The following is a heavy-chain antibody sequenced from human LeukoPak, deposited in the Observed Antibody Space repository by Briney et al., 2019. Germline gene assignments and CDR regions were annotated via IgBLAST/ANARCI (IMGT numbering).Heavy chain of an antibody. Sequence: GGSLRLSCAVSGFIFDDYAMHWVRQAPGKGPVWVSRINDDGSDTTYADSVKGRFTISRDDAKNMLFLQMNSLRAEDTAVYYCVRGGPSTWSWGQGTLVTVSS. CDR1: GFIFDDYA. CDR2: INDDGSDT. D-gene: IGHD2-15*01. V-gene: IGHV3-74*01. CDR3: VRGGPSTWS. J-gene: IGHJ5*02.